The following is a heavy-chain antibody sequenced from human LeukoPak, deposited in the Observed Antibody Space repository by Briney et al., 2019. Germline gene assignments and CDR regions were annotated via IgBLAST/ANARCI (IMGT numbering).Heavy chain of an antibody. D-gene: IGHD2-2*02. V-gene: IGHV3-30*18. J-gene: IGHJ6*02. Sequence: GGSLRLSCAASGFTFSSYGMHWVRQAPGKGLEWVAVISYDGSNKYYADSAKGRFTISRDNSKNTLYLQMNSLRAEDTAVYYCAKEYLGESKYYYYYGMDVWGQGTTVTVSS. CDR1: GFTFSSYG. CDR2: ISYDGSNK. CDR3: AKEYLGESKYYYYYGMDV.